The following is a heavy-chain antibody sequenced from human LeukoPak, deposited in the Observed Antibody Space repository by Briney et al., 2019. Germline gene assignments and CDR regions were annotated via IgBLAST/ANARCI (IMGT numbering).Heavy chain of an antibody. J-gene: IGHJ6*02. Sequence: ASVKVSCKASGYTFTSYGISWVRQAPGQGLEWMGWISAYNGNTNYAQKLQGRVTMTTDTSTSTAYMELRSLRSDDTAVHYCAREIVVVPAAMVAHYYYYGMDVWGQGTTVTVSS. D-gene: IGHD2-2*01. CDR1: GYTFTSYG. CDR3: AREIVVVPAAMVAHYYYYGMDV. CDR2: ISAYNGNT. V-gene: IGHV1-18*01.